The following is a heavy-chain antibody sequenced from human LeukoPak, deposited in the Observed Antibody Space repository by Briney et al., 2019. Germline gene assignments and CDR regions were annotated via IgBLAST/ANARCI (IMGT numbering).Heavy chain of an antibody. CDR3: ARDKRRFDK. V-gene: IGHV3-11*04. Sequence: GGSLRLSCAASGFTFSDYYMSWIRQAPGKELEWISYISSSGYSTYYAGSVKGRFTISRDNSNNSLYLQMTSLRDEDTAVYYCARDKRRFDKWGQGTLVAVSS. CDR2: ISSSGYST. J-gene: IGHJ4*02. CDR1: GFTFSDYY.